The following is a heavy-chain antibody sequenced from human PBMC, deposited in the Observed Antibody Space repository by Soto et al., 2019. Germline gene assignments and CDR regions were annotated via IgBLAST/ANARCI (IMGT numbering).Heavy chain of an antibody. D-gene: IGHD2-2*01. CDR1: GFTISDYY. V-gene: IGHV3-11*01. CDR2: IGSNGSPI. CDR3: ARYCRSRTCVLYPYYHGMDV. J-gene: IGHJ6*02. Sequence: PGGSLRLSCAAFGFTISDYYMRRIRQAPGKGLEGISYIGSNGSPIYYADSVKGRFTISRDNAKNSLYLQMNSLRADDTAVYYCARYCRSRTCVLYPYYHGMDVWGQGTTVTVSS.